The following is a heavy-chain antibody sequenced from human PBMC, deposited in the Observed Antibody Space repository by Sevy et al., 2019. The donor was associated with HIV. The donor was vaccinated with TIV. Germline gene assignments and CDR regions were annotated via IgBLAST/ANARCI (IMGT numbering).Heavy chain of an antibody. Sequence: GGSLRLSCAASGFTFSNYAMSWVRQAPGKGLEWVSAISGSGGSTYDADAVKGGFTISRDNSKNTLFLQMNSLRAEDTAVFFCAKWSELPQSPFDYWGQGTLVTVSS. D-gene: IGHD1-26*01. CDR3: AKWSELPQSPFDY. V-gene: IGHV3-23*01. CDR2: ISGSGGST. CDR1: GFTFSNYA. J-gene: IGHJ4*02.